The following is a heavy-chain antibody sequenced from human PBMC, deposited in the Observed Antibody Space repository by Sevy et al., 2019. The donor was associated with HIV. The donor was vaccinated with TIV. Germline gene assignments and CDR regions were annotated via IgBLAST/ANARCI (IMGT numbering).Heavy chain of an antibody. Sequence: GGSLRLSCAASGFTFTKYWMTWVRQAPGKGLEWVANIKEDGSERNYVESVKGRFTVYRDNAKNSVYLQMDSLRDADTAVYYCAREFWGPEYWGQGNLVTVSS. CDR2: IKEDGSER. V-gene: IGHV3-7*01. D-gene: IGHD7-27*01. CDR3: AREFWGPEY. J-gene: IGHJ4*02. CDR1: GFTFTKYW.